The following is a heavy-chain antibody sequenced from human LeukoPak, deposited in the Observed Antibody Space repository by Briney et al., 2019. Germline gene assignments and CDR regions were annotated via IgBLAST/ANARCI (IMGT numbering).Heavy chain of an antibody. CDR3: ARGQADGSYFFY. CDR1: GGTFSSYA. V-gene: IGHV1-69*13. D-gene: IGHD1-26*01. Sequence: ASVKVSCKASGGTFSSYAISWVRQAPGQGLEWMGGIIPIFGTANYAQKFQGRVTITADESTSTAYMEQSSLRSEDTAVYYCARGQADGSYFFYWGQGTLVTVSS. CDR2: IIPIFGTA. J-gene: IGHJ4*02.